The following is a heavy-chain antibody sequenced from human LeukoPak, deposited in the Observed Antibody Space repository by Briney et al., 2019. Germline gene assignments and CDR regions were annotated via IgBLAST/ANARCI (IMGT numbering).Heavy chain of an antibody. J-gene: IGHJ4*02. D-gene: IGHD3-22*01. CDR1: GFTFNNYA. V-gene: IGHV3-33*08. CDR2: IWHDGSNK. CDR3: ARDDDSSGNNFDY. Sequence: PGGSLRLSCAASGFTFNNYAMTWVRQAPGKGLEWVAVIWHDGSNKYYADSVKGRFTISRDNSKDTLYLQMNSLRAEDTAVYYCARDDDSSGNNFDYWGQGTLVTVSS.